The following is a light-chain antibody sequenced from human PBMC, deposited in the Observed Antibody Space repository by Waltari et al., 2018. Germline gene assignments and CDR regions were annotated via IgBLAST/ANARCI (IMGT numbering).Light chain of an antibody. CDR2: SNS. J-gene: IGLJ1*01. Sequence: QSVLTQPPSVSGAPRQRLTMSCTGSSANIEPGYDGRYNQQLPGTAPKVLTNSNSKWHSGLPDRCAGSKSGTSASLAITGLQAEDEADYYCQSYDSSLSAPPYGLGTGTKVTGL. CDR1: SANIEPGYD. V-gene: IGLV1-40*01. CDR3: QSYDSSLSAPPYG.